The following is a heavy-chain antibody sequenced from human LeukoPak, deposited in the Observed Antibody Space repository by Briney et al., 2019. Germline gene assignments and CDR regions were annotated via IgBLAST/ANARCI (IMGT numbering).Heavy chain of an antibody. D-gene: IGHD5/OR15-5a*01. CDR2: IGSDGTKE. J-gene: IGHJ4*02. V-gene: IGHV3-30*04. Sequence: GGSLRLSCVASGFIFSDHPFHWVRQSPDKGLEWVALIGSDGTKEYYADSVQGRFTVSRENSKNTLFLQMNTLRADDTAVYFCARQMTSTRLFDSWGQGTLVTVSS. CDR3: ARQMTSTRLFDS. CDR1: GFIFSDHP.